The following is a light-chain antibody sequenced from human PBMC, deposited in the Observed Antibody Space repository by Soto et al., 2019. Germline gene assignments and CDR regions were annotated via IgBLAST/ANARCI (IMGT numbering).Light chain of an antibody. CDR2: AVS. J-gene: IGLJ2*01. CDR3: CSYTSLSTVV. Sequence: QSVLTQPPSMSGSPGQSITISCTGTSSDVGGYNHVSWYQHSPGKAPKLILFAVSDRPSGVSHRFSGSKSGNTASLTISGLQAEDEADYYCCSYTSLSTVVFGGGTKLTVL. CDR1: SSDVGGYNH. V-gene: IGLV2-14*01.